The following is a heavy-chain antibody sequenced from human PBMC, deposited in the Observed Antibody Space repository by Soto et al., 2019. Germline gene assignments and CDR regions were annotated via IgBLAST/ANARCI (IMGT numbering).Heavy chain of an antibody. J-gene: IGHJ4*02. Sequence: GASVKVSCKASGYTFTSYGISWVRQAPGQGLEWMGWISAYNGNTNYAQKLQGRVTMTTDTSTSTAYMELRSLRSDDTAVYYCARVPHTAMAPYYFDYWGQGTLVNVSS. V-gene: IGHV1-18*01. CDR2: ISAYNGNT. CDR1: GYTFTSYG. CDR3: ARVPHTAMAPYYFDY. D-gene: IGHD5-18*01.